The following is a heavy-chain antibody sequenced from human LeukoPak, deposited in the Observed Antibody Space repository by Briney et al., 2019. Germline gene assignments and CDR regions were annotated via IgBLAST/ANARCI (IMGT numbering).Heavy chain of an antibody. CDR2: IYSGGST. D-gene: IGHD1-26*01. Sequence: GGSLRLSCAASGFTVSSNYMSWVRQAPGKGLEWVSVIYSGGSTYYADSVKGRFTISRDNSKNTLYLQMNSLRAEDTAVYYCAKDKEPLRGSFDLWGRGTLVTVSS. V-gene: IGHV3-53*01. CDR3: AKDKEPLRGSFDL. CDR1: GFTVSSNY. J-gene: IGHJ2*01.